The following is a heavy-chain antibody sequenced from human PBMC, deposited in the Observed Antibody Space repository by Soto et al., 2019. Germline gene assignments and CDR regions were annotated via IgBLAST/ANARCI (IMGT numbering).Heavy chain of an antibody. J-gene: IGHJ4*02. V-gene: IGHV4-38-2*01. CDR2: IHHSGST. CDR1: GYPISSGYY. D-gene: IGHD5-12*01. CDR3: ARSSGYVPGGY. Sequence: PSETLSLTCAVYGYPISSGYYWGWIRQPPGKGLEWIGIIHHSGSTYYNPSLRSRITISVDTSKNQFSLKMPSVTAADTAVYYCARSSGYVPGGYWGQGILVTVLL.